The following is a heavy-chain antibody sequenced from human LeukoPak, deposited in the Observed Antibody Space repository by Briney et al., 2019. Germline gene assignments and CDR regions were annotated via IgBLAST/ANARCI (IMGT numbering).Heavy chain of an antibody. V-gene: IGHV1-2*06. Sequence: ASVKVSCKASGYTFTGYYMHWVRQALGQGLEWMGRINPNSGGTNYAQKFQGRVTMTRDTSISTAYMELSRLRSDDTAVYYCARVPYYYDSSGYYLGVGYYYYYMDVWGKGTTVTVSS. J-gene: IGHJ6*03. CDR3: ARVPYYYDSSGYYLGVGYYYYYMDV. CDR2: INPNSGGT. D-gene: IGHD3-22*01. CDR1: GYTFTGYY.